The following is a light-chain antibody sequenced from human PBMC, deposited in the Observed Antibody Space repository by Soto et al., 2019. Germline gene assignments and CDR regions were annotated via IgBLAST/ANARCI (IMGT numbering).Light chain of an antibody. CDR3: QQYGNPPA. J-gene: IGKJ4*01. Sequence: EIVLTQSPGTLSLSPADRATLFCRASQSVSFNYLAWYKQKPGQAPRLLIYGASSRATGIPDRFSGSGSGADFTLTISRLEPEDSAVYYCQQYGNPPAFGGGTKVEIK. CDR1: QSVSFNY. V-gene: IGKV3-20*01. CDR2: GAS.